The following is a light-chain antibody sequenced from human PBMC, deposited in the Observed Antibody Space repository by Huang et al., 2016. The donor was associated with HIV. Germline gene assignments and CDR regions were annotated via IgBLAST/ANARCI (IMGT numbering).Light chain of an antibody. V-gene: IGKV3D-15*01. CDR1: QSVSSD. CDR3: QQYKKWPRT. CDR2: GAS. J-gene: IGKJ1*01. Sequence: IVMTQSPATLSVSPGESATLSCRASQSVSSDLAWYQQKPGQAPRPLMYGASTRATGIPDRFSGTGSGTEFILTISSLQSEDFAVYYCQQYKKWPRTFGQGTRVEIK.